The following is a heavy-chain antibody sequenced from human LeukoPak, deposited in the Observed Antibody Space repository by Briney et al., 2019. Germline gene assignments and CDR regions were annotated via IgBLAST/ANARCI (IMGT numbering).Heavy chain of an antibody. CDR3: ARDTYYYGSGFDP. J-gene: IGHJ5*02. CDR1: GFTFSSYA. V-gene: IGHV3-30-3*01. D-gene: IGHD3-10*01. Sequence: GGSLRLSCAASGFTFSSYAMHWVRQAPGKGLEWVAVISYDGSNKYYADSVKGRFTISRDNSKNTLYLQMNSLRAEDTAVYYCARDTYYYGSGFDPWGQGTLVTVSS. CDR2: ISYDGSNK.